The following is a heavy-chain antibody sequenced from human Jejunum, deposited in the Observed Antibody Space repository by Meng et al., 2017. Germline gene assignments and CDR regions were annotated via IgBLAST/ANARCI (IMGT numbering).Heavy chain of an antibody. D-gene: IGHD5-12*01. V-gene: IGHV4-4*02. CDR2: IWHSGAS. CDR3: ARGATGTRPFDY. J-gene: IGHJ4*02. Sequence: QGPLEESGPGLGKPSGTLSLTCAVSGGSITTDWWNWVRQPPGKGLEWIGEIWHSGASNYNPSLRSRVTISVDKSKNQLSLELASLTAADTAVYYCARGATGTRPFDYWGQGTLVTVSS. CDR1: GGSITTDW.